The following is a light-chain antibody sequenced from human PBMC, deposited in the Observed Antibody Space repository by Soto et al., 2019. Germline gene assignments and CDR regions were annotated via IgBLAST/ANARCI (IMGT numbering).Light chain of an antibody. CDR2: AAS. CDR3: QQSYSTPRD. J-gene: IGKJ5*01. V-gene: IGKV1-39*01. CDR1: PGISNY. Sequence: DIHLTQSPSFLSASVGDRVTITCRASPGISNYLAWYQQKPGRAPKLLIYAASSLQSGVPSRFSGSGSGTDFILTISSLQPEDFATYYCQQSYSTPRDFGQGTRLEIK.